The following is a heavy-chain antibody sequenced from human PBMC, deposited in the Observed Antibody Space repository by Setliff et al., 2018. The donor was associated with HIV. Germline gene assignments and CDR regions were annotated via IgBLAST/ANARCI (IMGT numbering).Heavy chain of an antibody. V-gene: IGHV4-39*01. CDR2: IYYSGST. CDR3: ARIAGDYDFWSGYSKYYYYYYMDV. J-gene: IGHJ6*03. D-gene: IGHD3-3*01. CDR1: GGSISSSSYY. Sequence: SETLSLTCTVSGGSISSSSYYWGWIRQPPGKGLEWIGRIYYSGSTYYNPSLKSRVTISVDTSKNQFSLKLSSVTAADTAVYYCARIAGDYDFWSGYSKYYYYYYMDVWGKGTTVTVSS.